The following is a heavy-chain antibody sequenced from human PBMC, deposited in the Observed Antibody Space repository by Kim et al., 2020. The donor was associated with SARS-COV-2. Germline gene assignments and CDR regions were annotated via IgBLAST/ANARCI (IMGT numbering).Heavy chain of an antibody. D-gene: IGHD3-22*01. CDR2: ISGSGGST. J-gene: IGHJ4*02. V-gene: IGHV3-23*01. CDR1: GFTFSNYA. CDR3: AKDYYYDSSGYYGSDY. Sequence: GGSLRLSCAASGFTFSNYAMSWVRQAPGKGLEWVSAISGSGGSTYYADSVKGRFTISRDNSKNTLYLQMNSLRAEDTAVYYCAKDYYYDSSGYYGSDYWGQGTLVTVS.